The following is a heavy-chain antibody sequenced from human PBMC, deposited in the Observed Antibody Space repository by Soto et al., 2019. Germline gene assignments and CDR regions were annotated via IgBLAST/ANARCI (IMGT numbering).Heavy chain of an antibody. J-gene: IGHJ6*03. CDR3: ARGGSYGSGSYYKPQLNYYMDV. D-gene: IGHD3-10*01. V-gene: IGHV3-74*01. CDR1: GFSFSSYW. CDR2: INSDGSST. Sequence: LRLSCAASGFSFSSYWMHWVRQAPGKGLVWVSHINSDGSSTTYADSAKGRITISRDNAKNTLYLQMNSLRAEDTAVYYCARGGSYGSGSYYKPQLNYYMDVWGKGTTVTVSS.